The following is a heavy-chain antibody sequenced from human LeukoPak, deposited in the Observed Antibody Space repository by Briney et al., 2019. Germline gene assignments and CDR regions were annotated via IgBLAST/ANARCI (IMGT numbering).Heavy chain of an antibody. Sequence: GGSLRLSCAASGFSFSTYSMNWVRQAPGKGLEWVSYIHKSGTITYYRDSVKGRFTISRDNAKNSLYLQMNSLRDEDTAVYYCARDPHALDFWGQGTLVTVSA. CDR3: ARDPHALDF. J-gene: IGHJ4*02. V-gene: IGHV3-48*02. CDR2: IHKSGTIT. CDR1: GFSFSTYS.